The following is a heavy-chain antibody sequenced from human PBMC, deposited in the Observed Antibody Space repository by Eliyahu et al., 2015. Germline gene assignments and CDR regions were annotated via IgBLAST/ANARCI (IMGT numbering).Heavy chain of an antibody. V-gene: IGHV4-34*01. D-gene: IGHD1-26*01. CDR3: ARGRPPIYYSGSPWYFDY. CDR1: GGSFXGYY. CDR2: INHSGST. Sequence: QVQLQQWGAGLLKPSETLSXTCAVYGGSFXGYYWSGXRXPPGKXLEWIGEINHSGSTNYNPSLKSRVTISVDTSKNQFSLKLSSVTAADTAVYYCARGRPPIYYSGSPWYFDYWGQGTLVTVSS. J-gene: IGHJ4*02.